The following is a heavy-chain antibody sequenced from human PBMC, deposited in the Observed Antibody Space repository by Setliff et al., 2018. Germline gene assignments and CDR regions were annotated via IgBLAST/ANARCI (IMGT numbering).Heavy chain of an antibody. CDR2: MNPNSGNT. V-gene: IGHV1-8*03. CDR1: GYTFPSYD. D-gene: IGHD3-3*01. J-gene: IGHJ6*03. Sequence: ASVKVSCKASGYTFPSYDINWVRQATGQGLEWMGWMNPNSGNTGYAQKFQGRVTITRNTSISTAYMELSSLSSEDTAVYYCARSGGGYDFWSGYLVSHYYYYYYMDVWGKGTTVTVSS. CDR3: ARSGGGYDFWSGYLVSHYYYYYYMDV.